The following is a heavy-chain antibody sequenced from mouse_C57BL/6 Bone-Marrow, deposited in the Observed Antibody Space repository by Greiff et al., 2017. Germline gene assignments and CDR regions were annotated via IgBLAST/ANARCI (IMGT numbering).Heavy chain of an antibody. CDR1: GFTFSDYG. CDR2: ISSGSSTI. Sequence: EVMLVESGGGLVKPGGSLKLSCAASGFTFSDYGMHWVRQAPEKGLEWVAYISSGSSTIYYADTVKGRFTISRDNAKNTLFLQMTSLRSEDTAMYYCARQGDYDDGAWFAYWGQGTLVTVSA. J-gene: IGHJ3*01. V-gene: IGHV5-17*01. CDR3: ARQGDYDDGAWFAY. D-gene: IGHD2-4*01.